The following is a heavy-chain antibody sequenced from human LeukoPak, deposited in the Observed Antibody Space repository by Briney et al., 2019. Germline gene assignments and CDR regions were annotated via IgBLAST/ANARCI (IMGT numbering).Heavy chain of an antibody. CDR3: ARVGGGGSYDFDY. Sequence: GGSLRLSCAASGFTFSSYWMSWVRQAPGKGPEWVANIKQDGSEKYYVDSVKGRFTISRDNAKNSLYLQMNSLRAEDTAVYYCARVGGGGSYDFDYWGQGTLVTVSS. CDR2: IKQDGSEK. V-gene: IGHV3-7*01. D-gene: IGHD1-26*01. CDR1: GFTFSSYW. J-gene: IGHJ4*02.